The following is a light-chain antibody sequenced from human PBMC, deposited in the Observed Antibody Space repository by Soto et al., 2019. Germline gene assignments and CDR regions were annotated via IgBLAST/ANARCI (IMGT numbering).Light chain of an antibody. J-gene: IGLJ2*01. V-gene: IGLV2-14*01. CDR2: DVS. CDR1: SSDVGGYNY. Sequence: QSALTQPASVSGSPGQSITISCTGTSSDVGGYNYVSWYQQHPGKAPKLMIYDVSNRPSGVSNRFSGSKSGNTASPTISGLQAEDEADYYCSSYTSSSTPPVVFGGGTKLTVL. CDR3: SSYTSSSTPPVV.